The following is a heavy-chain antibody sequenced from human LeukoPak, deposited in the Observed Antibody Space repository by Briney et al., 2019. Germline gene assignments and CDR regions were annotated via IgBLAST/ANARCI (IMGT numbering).Heavy chain of an antibody. CDR3: ARDHGYLDY. CDR2: INSDGSSI. Sequence: GGSLRLSCAASGFTFSSYWMHWVRQAPGKGLVWVSRINSDGSSITYADSVKGRFTISRDNAKSTLYLQMNSLRVEDTAVYYCARDHGYLDYWGQGTLVTVSS. J-gene: IGHJ4*02. V-gene: IGHV3-74*03. CDR1: GFTFSSYW.